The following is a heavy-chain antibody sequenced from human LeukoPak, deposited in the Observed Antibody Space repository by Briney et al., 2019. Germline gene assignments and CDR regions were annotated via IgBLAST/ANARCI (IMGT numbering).Heavy chain of an antibody. V-gene: IGHV4-38-2*01. CDR2: IYHSGSA. J-gene: IGHJ4*02. D-gene: IGHD3-10*01. CDR1: GYSISSGYY. CDR3: ARVFLAGSYSIDY. Sequence: SETLSLTCAVSGYSISSGYYWGWIRQPPGKGLEWIGRIYHSGSAYYNPSLKSRVTISVATSKNQYSLKLSSVTAADTAVYYCARVFLAGSYSIDYWGQGTLVTVSS.